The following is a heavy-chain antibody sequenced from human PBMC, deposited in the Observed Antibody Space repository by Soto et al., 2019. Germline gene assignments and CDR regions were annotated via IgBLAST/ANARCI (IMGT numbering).Heavy chain of an antibody. Sequence: QVQLVESGGGVVQPGRSLRLSCAASGFTFSSYGMHWVRQAPGKGLEWVAVIWYDGSNKYYADSVKGRFTISRDNSKNPLYLQMNSLRAEDTAVYYCARDYYYGSGSYPDYWGQGTLVTVSS. CDR3: ARDYYYGSGSYPDY. D-gene: IGHD3-10*01. CDR1: GFTFSSYG. J-gene: IGHJ4*02. V-gene: IGHV3-33*01. CDR2: IWYDGSNK.